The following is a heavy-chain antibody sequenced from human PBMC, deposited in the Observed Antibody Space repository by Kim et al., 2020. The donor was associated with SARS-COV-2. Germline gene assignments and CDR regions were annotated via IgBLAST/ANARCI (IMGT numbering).Heavy chain of an antibody. CDR2: IIPIFGTA. CDR1: GGTFSSYA. D-gene: IGHD2-21*02. Sequence: SVKVSCKASGGTFSSYAISWVRQAPGQGLEWMGGIIPIFGTANYAQKFQGRVTITADESTSTAYMELGSLRSEDTAVYYCLTYCGGDCYGAEYFQHWGQGTLVTVSS. J-gene: IGHJ1*01. V-gene: IGHV1-69*13. CDR3: LTYCGGDCYGAEYFQH.